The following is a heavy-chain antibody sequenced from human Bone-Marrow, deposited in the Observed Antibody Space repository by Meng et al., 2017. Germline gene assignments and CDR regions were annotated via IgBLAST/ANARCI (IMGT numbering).Heavy chain of an antibody. D-gene: IGHD3-10*01. CDR1: GGSVTSNNW. V-gene: IGHV4-4*02. Sequence: QVRLQESGPRLVKTSATLSPTCDVSGGSVTSNNWWSWVRQSPGKALEWIGEIHHGGNTNYDLSLKSRVTISMEKAKNQIFLRLTSVTAADTAMYYCVRVSGRDFGGWADSWGQGTLVTVSS. CDR3: VRVSGRDFGGWADS. CDR2: IHHGGNT. J-gene: IGHJ4*02.